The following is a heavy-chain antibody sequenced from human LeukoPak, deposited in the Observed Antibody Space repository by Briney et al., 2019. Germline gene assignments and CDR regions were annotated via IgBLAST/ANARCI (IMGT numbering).Heavy chain of an antibody. CDR3: ATGGAPAGYAYHM. D-gene: IGHD6-13*01. Sequence: PGGSLRLSCAASGLAFKTFEMHWVRQATGKGLEWVSAIGTAGDTYYPGSVKGRFTISRENAENSLYLQMNSLRVDDTAVYYCATGGAPAGYAYHMWGQGTMVTVSS. CDR1: GLAFKTFE. CDR2: IGTAGDT. J-gene: IGHJ3*02. V-gene: IGHV3-13*01.